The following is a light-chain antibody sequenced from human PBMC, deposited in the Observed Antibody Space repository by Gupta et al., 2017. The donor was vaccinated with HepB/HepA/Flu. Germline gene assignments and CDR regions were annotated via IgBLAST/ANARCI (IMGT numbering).Light chain of an antibody. CDR3: AAWDDSLNGLV. CDR1: YSNIGDNA. V-gene: IGLV1-44*01. Sequence: QSVLSQPPSASGTPGQRFTISCSGSYSNIGDNAVNWYQHLPGTAPKLLIYSNNQRPSGVPNRFSGSKSGTSASLAISGLQSEDEADYYCAAWDDSLNGLVLGGGTKLTVL. CDR2: SNN. J-gene: IGLJ3*02.